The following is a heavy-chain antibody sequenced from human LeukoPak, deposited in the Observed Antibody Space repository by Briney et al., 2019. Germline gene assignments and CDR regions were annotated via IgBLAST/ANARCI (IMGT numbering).Heavy chain of an antibody. CDR1: GFTFSSYA. J-gene: IGHJ4*02. Sequence: PGASLRLSCAASGFTFSSYAMSWVRQAPGKGLEWVSAISGSGGSTYYADSVKGRFTISRDNSKNTLYLQMNSLRADDTAVYYCAKDIGVEMATITTGYWGQGTLVTVSS. D-gene: IGHD5-24*01. CDR3: AKDIGVEMATITTGY. CDR2: ISGSGGST. V-gene: IGHV3-23*01.